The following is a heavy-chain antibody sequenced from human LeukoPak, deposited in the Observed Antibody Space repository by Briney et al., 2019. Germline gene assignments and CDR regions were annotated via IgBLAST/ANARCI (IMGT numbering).Heavy chain of an antibody. CDR1: GGTFSSYA. V-gene: IGHV1-69*05. D-gene: IGHD4-17*01. Sequence: GASVKVSCKASGGTFSSYAISWVRQAPGRGLEWMGGIIPIFGIANYAQKFQGRVTITTDESTSTAYMELSSLRSEDTAVYYCARSRTYGDYVTHFDYWGQGTLVTVSS. CDR2: IIPIFGIA. CDR3: ARSRTYGDYVTHFDY. J-gene: IGHJ4*02.